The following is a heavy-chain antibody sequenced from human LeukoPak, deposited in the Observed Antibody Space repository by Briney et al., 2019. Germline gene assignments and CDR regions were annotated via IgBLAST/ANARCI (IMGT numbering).Heavy chain of an antibody. Sequence: SETLSLTCTVSGGSISSSSYYWSWIRQRPGKGLEWIGYIYYSGSTYYNPSLKSRVTMSVDTSKNQFSLKLSSVTAADTAVYYCARSDSLDYWGQGTLVTVSS. J-gene: IGHJ4*02. V-gene: IGHV4-39*07. CDR1: GGSISSSSYY. D-gene: IGHD2-21*02. CDR2: IYYSGST. CDR3: ARSDSLDY.